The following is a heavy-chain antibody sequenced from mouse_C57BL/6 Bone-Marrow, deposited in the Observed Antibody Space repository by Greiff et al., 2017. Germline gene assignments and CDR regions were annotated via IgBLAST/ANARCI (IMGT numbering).Heavy chain of an antibody. D-gene: IGHD1-1*01. J-gene: IGHJ1*03. CDR3: ARRGYYGLRWYFDV. CDR1: GFTFSDYG. Sequence: EVNVEESGGGLVKPGASLKLSCAASGFTFSDYGMHWVRQAPGKGLEWVAYICSGSGSTYYADTVKGRSTISRDNAKSTLFLQMTSLRSEDTAMYYCARRGYYGLRWYFDVWGTGTTVTVSS. CDR2: ICSGSGST. V-gene: IGHV5-17*01.